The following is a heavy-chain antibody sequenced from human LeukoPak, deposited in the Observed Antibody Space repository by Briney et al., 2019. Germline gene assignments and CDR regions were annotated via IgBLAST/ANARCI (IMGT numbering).Heavy chain of an antibody. CDR1: GYTFTGYY. CDR2: INPNSGGT. CDR3: AREIPYYYGSGSYAGYDY. V-gene: IGHV1-2*02. Sequence: GASVKVSCKASGYTFTGYYMHWVRQAPGQGLEWMGWINPNSGGTNYAQKFQGRVTMTSDTSISTAYMELSRLRSDDTAVYYCAREIPYYYGSGSYAGYDYWGQGTLVTVSS. J-gene: IGHJ4*02. D-gene: IGHD3-10*01.